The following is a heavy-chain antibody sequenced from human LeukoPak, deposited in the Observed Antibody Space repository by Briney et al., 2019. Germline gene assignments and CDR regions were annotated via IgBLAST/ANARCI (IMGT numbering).Heavy chain of an antibody. D-gene: IGHD2-15*01. CDR2: INHSGST. CDR3: AREFELVVVLAATRYFDY. V-gene: IGHV4-34*01. CDR1: GGSFSGYY. J-gene: IGHJ4*02. Sequence: SETLSLTCAVYGGSFSGYYWSWISQPPGKGLEWIGEINHSGSTNYNPSLKSRVTISVDTSKNQFSLKLSSVTAADTAVYYCAREFELVVVLAATRYFDYWGRGTLVTVSS.